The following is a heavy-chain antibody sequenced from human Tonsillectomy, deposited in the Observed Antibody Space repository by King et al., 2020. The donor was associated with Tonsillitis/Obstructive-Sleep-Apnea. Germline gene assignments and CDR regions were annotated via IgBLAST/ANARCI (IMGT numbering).Heavy chain of an antibody. J-gene: IGHJ5*02. Sequence: VQLVESGGGLVKPGGSLRLSCAASGFTFRSYSMNWVRQAPGKGLEWVSSISSSSSYIYYADSVKGRFTISRDNAKNSLYLPMNSLRAEDTTVYYCARDKDCSSTSCYGDWFDPWGQGTLVTVSS. V-gene: IGHV3-21*01. CDR1: GFTFRSYS. D-gene: IGHD2-2*01. CDR3: ARDKDCSSTSCYGDWFDP. CDR2: ISSSSSYI.